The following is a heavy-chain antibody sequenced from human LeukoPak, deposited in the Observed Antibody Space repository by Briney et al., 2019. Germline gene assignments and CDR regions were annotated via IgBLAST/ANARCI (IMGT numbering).Heavy chain of an antibody. J-gene: IGHJ4*02. CDR2: IYYSGSP. Sequence: PSQTLSLTCTVSGGSISSGDYYWSWIRQPPGKGLEWIGYIYYSGSPYYNPSLKSRVTISVDTSKNQFSLKLSSVTAADTAVYYCARGNRYDFWSGYYSYSYYFDYWGQGTLVTVSS. CDR1: GGSISSGDYY. V-gene: IGHV4-30-4*01. CDR3: ARGNRYDFWSGYYSYSYYFDY. D-gene: IGHD3-3*01.